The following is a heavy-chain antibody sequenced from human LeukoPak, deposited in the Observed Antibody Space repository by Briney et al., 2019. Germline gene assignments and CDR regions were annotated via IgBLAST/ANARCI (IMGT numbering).Heavy chain of an antibody. CDR2: IIPIFGTA. J-gene: IGHJ5*02. Sequence: ASVKVSCKASGGTFSSCAISWVRQAPGQGLEWMGGIIPIFGTANYAQKFQGRVTITADKSTSTAYMELSSLRSEDTAVYYCAREVKRIAVAGTGWFDPWGQGTLVTVSS. V-gene: IGHV1-69*06. D-gene: IGHD6-19*01. CDR1: GGTFSSCA. CDR3: AREVKRIAVAGTGWFDP.